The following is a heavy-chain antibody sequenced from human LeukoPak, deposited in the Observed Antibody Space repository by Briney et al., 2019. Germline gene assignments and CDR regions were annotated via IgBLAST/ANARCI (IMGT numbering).Heavy chain of an antibody. V-gene: IGHV3-15*01. CDR3: TTRRQDGW. Sequence: GGSLRLSGVGSGFTFSDAWMSWVRQAPGKGLEWVGRIKSKSDGGTIDYAAPVKGRFTISRDDSRNTLYLQMNSLKTEDTAVYYCTTRRQDGWWGQGTLVTVS. CDR2: IKSKSDGGTI. J-gene: IGHJ4*02. CDR1: GFTFSDAW. D-gene: IGHD2-15*01.